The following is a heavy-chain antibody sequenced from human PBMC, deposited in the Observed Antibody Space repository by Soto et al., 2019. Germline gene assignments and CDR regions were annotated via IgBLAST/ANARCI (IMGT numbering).Heavy chain of an antibody. CDR3: ARGAFCGGATGCRDMDV. CDR2: ISAYNGNT. V-gene: IGHV1-18*01. D-gene: IGHD2-21*01. Sequence: ASVKVSCKSSGYKFISHSITGVRQAPGQGLEWMGRISAYNGNTNYAQKLQGRVTITTDTSTNTAYMELRSLRSDDTAVYYCARGAFCGGATGCRDMDVLGQGTTVTFSS. J-gene: IGHJ6*02. CDR1: GYKFISHS.